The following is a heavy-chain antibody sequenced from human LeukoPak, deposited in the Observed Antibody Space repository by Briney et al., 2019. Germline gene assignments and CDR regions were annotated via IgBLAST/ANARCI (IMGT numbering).Heavy chain of an antibody. V-gene: IGHV4-34*01. J-gene: IGHJ4*02. Sequence: PSETLSLTCAVYGGSFSGYYWSWIRQPPGKGLEWNGEINHSGSTNYNPSLKSRVTISVDTSKNQFSLKLTSVTAADTAVYYCARQTGSGLFILPGGQGTLVTVSS. CDR2: INHSGST. CDR3: ARQTGSGLFILP. D-gene: IGHD3/OR15-3a*01. CDR1: GGSFSGYY.